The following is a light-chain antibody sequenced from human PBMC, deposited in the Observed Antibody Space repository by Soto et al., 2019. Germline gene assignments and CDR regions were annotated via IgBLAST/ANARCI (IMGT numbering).Light chain of an antibody. CDR1: QGVSRK. CDR2: GAS. V-gene: IGKV3-15*01. CDR3: QQFSSYPIT. Sequence: DIVMTQSPATLSVAPGERVTFSCRASQGVSRKLAWYQHKPGQAPRLLISGASTGATGIPARFSGSGSGTEFTLTISSLQSEDCAVYYCQQFSSYPITFGGGTKVDIK. J-gene: IGKJ4*01.